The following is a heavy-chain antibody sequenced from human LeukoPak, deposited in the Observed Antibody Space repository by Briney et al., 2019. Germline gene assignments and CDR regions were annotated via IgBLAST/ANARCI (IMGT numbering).Heavy chain of an antibody. CDR3: ARAYYDSSGYLISYNWFDP. V-gene: IGHV4-59*01. CDR2: IYYGGST. J-gene: IGHJ5*02. CDR1: GGSISHYY. Sequence: AETLSLTCTVSGGSISHYYWSWVRQPPGKGLEWIGYIYYGGSTNYNPSLKSRVTISLETSKNQSSLKLSSVTAADTAVYYCARAYYDSSGYLISYNWFDPWGQGTLVTVSS. D-gene: IGHD3-22*01.